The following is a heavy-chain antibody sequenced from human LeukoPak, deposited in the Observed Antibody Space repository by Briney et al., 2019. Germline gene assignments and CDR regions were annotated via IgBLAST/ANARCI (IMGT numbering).Heavy chain of an antibody. V-gene: IGHV1-2*02. Sequence: ASVTVSCKASRYTFTGYYMHWVRQAPGQGLEWMGWINPNRGGTNYAQQFQGRVTMTRDTSISTAYMELSRLSSDDTAVYYCARCNSVVDVFTGYSNWFDPWGQGTLVTVSS. D-gene: IGHD3-9*01. CDR2: INPNRGGT. CDR3: ARCNSVVDVFTGYSNWFDP. J-gene: IGHJ5*02. CDR1: RYTFTGYY.